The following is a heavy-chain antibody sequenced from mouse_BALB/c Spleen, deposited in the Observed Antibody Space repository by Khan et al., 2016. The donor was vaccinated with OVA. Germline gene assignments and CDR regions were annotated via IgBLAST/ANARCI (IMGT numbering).Heavy chain of an antibody. J-gene: IGHJ3*01. CDR2: IYPFSGGS. Sequence: VQLKQSGPELMKPGASVKISCKASGYSFTSYYIHWVMQRHGESLEWIGYIYPFSGGSTYNQKFTVKATLTVDTSSSTAYIHLSNLTSEDSAVYFCTRHGYVAWFTYWGQGTLVTVSA. D-gene: IGHD2-2*01. V-gene: IGHV1-31*01. CDR3: TRHGYVAWFTY. CDR1: GYSFTSYY.